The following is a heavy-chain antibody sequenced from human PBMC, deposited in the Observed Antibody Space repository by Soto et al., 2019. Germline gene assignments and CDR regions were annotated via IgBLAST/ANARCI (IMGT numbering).Heavy chain of an antibody. CDR2: ISGSGGST. D-gene: IGHD3-3*01. CDR1: GFTFSSYA. J-gene: IGHJ4*02. Sequence: EVPLLESGGGLVQPGGGLRISCTASGFTFSSYAMSWVRQAAGKGLEWVSAISGSGGSTYYADSVKGRFTISRDNSKNTLYLQMNSLRAEDTAVYYCAKASGFWSGYYPFDYWGQGTLVTVSS. CDR3: AKASGFWSGYYPFDY. V-gene: IGHV3-23*01.